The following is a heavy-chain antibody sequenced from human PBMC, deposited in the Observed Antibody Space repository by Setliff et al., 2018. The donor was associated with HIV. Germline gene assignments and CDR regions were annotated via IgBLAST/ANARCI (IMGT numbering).Heavy chain of an antibody. CDR2: VIPGLGTA. D-gene: IGHD5-12*01. J-gene: IGHJ4*02. CDR1: GGIFSSYR. V-gene: IGHV1-69*13. Sequence: ASVKVSCKASGGIFSSYRISWVRQAPGQGLEYMGGVIPGLGTAYYAQRFQGRVTITADEYTSTVYLDLSSLRSEDTAMYYCARDAGYSGTSWNYWGQGTLVTVSS. CDR3: ARDAGYSGTSWNY.